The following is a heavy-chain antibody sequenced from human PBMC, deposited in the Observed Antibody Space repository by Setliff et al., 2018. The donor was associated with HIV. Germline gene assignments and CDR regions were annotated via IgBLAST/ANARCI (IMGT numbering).Heavy chain of an antibody. D-gene: IGHD5-12*01. V-gene: IGHV1-18*01. CDR3: TRDPIQPAAAPIPFFDY. Sequence: GASVKVSCKASGYTFTNYGISWVRQAPGQGLEWLGWINTYNGHTNSAQNFQGRVSMTSDTSTRTAYLEVKSLRSDDTAVYYCTRDPIQPAAAPIPFFDYWGQGALVTVSS. CDR1: GYTFTNYG. CDR2: INTYNGHT. J-gene: IGHJ4*02.